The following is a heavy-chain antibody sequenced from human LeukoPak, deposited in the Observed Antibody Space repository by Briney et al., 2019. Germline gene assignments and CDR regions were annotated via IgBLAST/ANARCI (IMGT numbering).Heavy chain of an antibody. Sequence: ASVKVSCKASGYTFTGYYMHWVRQAPGQGLEWMGEINPSGGSTRYDQKFQGRVTLTRDTSTSTVYMELSNLRSDDTAVYYCARVIVLVTAVLDAFDVWGQGTMVTVSS. CDR3: ARVIVLVTAVLDAFDV. CDR2: INPSGGST. V-gene: IGHV1-46*01. J-gene: IGHJ3*01. D-gene: IGHD2-21*02. CDR1: GYTFTGYY.